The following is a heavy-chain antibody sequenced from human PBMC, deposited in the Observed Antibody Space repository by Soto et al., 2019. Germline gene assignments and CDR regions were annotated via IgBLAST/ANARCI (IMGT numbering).Heavy chain of an antibody. CDR3: ARGPYYSYMDV. V-gene: IGHV4-59*01. CDR1: GGSISSYY. Sequence: SETLSLTWTVSGGSISSYYWSWIRQPPGKGLEWIGYIYYSGSTNYNPSLKSRVTISVDTSKNQFSLKLSSVTAADTAVYYCARGPYYSYMDVWGKGTTVTVSS. CDR2: IYYSGST. J-gene: IGHJ6*03.